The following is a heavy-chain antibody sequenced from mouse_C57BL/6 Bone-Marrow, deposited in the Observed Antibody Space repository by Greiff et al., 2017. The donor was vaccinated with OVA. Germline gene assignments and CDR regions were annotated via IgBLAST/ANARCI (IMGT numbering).Heavy chain of an antibody. Sequence: VQLQQSGPELVKPGASVKLSCKASGYTFTSYDINWVKQRPGQGLEWIGWIYPRDGSTKYNEKFKGKATLTVDTSSSTAYMELHSLTSEDSAVYFCARTITTVVATPSYWYFDVWGTGTTVTVSS. CDR2: IYPRDGST. V-gene: IGHV1-85*01. J-gene: IGHJ1*03. CDR3: ARTITTVVATPSYWYFDV. CDR1: GYTFTSYD. D-gene: IGHD1-1*01.